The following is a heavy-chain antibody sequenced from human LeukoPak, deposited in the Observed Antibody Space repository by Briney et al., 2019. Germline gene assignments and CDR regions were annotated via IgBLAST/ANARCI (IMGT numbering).Heavy chain of an antibody. CDR3: ARARSVGSGYYYFDY. CDR2: IGTAGDT. D-gene: IGHD3-22*01. CDR1: GFTVSSNY. Sequence: GGSLRLSCAASGFTVSSNYMSWVRKATGKGLEWVSAIGTAGDTYYLGSVKGRFTISRENAKNSLYLQMNSLRAGDTAVYYCARARSVGSGYYYFDYWGQGTLVTVSS. J-gene: IGHJ4*02. V-gene: IGHV3-13*01.